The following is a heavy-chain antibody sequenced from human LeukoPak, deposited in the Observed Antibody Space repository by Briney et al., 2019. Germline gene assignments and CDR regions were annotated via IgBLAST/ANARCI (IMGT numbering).Heavy chain of an antibody. Sequence: PSETLSLTCAVYGESFSGYYWSWIRQPPGEGLEWIGEINHSGSTNYNPSLKSRVTISVDTSKNQFSLKLSSVTAADTAVYYCARADIAAAGAPFDYWGQGTLVTVSS. D-gene: IGHD6-13*01. J-gene: IGHJ4*02. V-gene: IGHV4-34*01. CDR1: GESFSGYY. CDR3: ARADIAAAGAPFDY. CDR2: INHSGST.